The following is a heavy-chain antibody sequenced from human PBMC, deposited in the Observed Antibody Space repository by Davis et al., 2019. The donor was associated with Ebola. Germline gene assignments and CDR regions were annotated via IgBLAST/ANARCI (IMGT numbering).Heavy chain of an antibody. CDR1: GYTFTSYG. V-gene: IGHV1-18*01. D-gene: IGHD5-24*01. Sequence: ASVKVSCKASGYTFTSYGISWVRQAPGQGLEWMGWISAYNGNTNYAQKLQGRVTMTRDTSTSTVYMELSSLRSEDTAVYYCARDDQPGYSRDGYHLSFDYWGQGTLVTVSS. CDR3: ARDDQPGYSRDGYHLSFDY. J-gene: IGHJ4*02. CDR2: ISAYNGNT.